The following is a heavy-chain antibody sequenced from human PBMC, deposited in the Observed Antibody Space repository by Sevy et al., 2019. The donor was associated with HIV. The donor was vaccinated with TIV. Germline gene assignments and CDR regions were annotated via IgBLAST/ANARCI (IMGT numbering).Heavy chain of an antibody. J-gene: IGHJ3*02. CDR3: ARAVPSSDYDFWSGYFGFLGHDAFDI. CDR1: GFTVSSNY. CDR2: IYSGGST. Sequence: GGSLRLSCAASGFTVSSNYMSWVRQAPGKGLEWVSVIYSGGSTYYADSVKGRFTISRDNTKNTLYLQMNSLRAEDTAVYYCARAVPSSDYDFWSGYFGFLGHDAFDIWGQGTMVTVSS. D-gene: IGHD3-3*01. V-gene: IGHV3-53*01.